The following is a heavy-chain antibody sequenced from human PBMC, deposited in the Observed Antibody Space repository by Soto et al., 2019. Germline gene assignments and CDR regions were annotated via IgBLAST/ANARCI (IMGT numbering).Heavy chain of an antibody. V-gene: IGHV3-53*04. J-gene: IGHJ4*02. CDR2: IYSGGST. Sequence: GGSLRLSCAASGFTVSSNYMSWVRQAPGKGLEWVSVIYSGGSTYYADSVKGRFTISRHNSKNTLYLQMNSLRAEDTAVYYCALLIVGATTEFDYWGQGTLVTVSS. CDR1: GFTVSSNY. D-gene: IGHD1-26*01. CDR3: ALLIVGATTEFDY.